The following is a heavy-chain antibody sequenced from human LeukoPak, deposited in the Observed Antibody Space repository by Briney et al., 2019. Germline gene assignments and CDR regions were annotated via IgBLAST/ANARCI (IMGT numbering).Heavy chain of an antibody. D-gene: IGHD2-2*01. CDR2: ISGGGSNT. CDR1: GFTFSSYA. Sequence: GGSLRLSCAASGFTFSSYAMSWVRQAPGKGLEWVSSISGGGSNTYYADSVKGRFSISRDNSKNTLYLQMNSLRAEDTAVYYCAKNSGAVVVPATNFDYWGQGTLVTVSS. V-gene: IGHV3-23*01. J-gene: IGHJ4*02. CDR3: AKNSGAVVVPATNFDY.